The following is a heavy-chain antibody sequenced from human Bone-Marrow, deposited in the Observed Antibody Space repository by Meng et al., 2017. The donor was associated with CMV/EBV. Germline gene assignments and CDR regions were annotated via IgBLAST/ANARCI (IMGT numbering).Heavy chain of an antibody. V-gene: IGHV1-8*01. Sequence: ASVKVSCKASGYTFTSYDINWVRQATGQGLEWMGWMNPNSGNTGYAQKFQGRVTMTRNTSISTTYMGLSRLRSDDTAVYYCARDSYDFWSGYYPQYGMDVWGQGTTVTVSS. D-gene: IGHD3-3*01. CDR2: MNPNSGNT. CDR3: ARDSYDFWSGYYPQYGMDV. J-gene: IGHJ6*02. CDR1: GYTFTSYD.